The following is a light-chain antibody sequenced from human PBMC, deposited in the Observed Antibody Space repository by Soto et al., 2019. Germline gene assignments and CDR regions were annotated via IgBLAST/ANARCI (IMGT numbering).Light chain of an antibody. Sequence: EIVLTQSPGTLSLSPGERVTLSCRASQSVSSSYLAWYQQKPGQAPRLLLYGSLSRATGIPDRFSGSGSGTDFTLTISRLEPEDFAVYYCQQYDSSPWTFGQGTKVEIK. CDR2: GSL. CDR3: QQYDSSPWT. CDR1: QSVSSSY. V-gene: IGKV3-20*01. J-gene: IGKJ1*01.